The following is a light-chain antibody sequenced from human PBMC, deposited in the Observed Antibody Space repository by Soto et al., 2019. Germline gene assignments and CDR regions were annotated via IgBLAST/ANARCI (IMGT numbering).Light chain of an antibody. CDR3: CSYAGSYTFDV. CDR2: DVT. Sequence: QSALTRPRSVSGSPGQSVTISCTGTSSDVGGYNYVSWYQQHPGKAPKLMIYDVTKRPPGVPDRFSGSKSGNTASLTISGLQAEDEADYYCCSYAGSYTFDVFGTGTKVTGL. V-gene: IGLV2-11*01. J-gene: IGLJ1*01. CDR1: SSDVGGYNY.